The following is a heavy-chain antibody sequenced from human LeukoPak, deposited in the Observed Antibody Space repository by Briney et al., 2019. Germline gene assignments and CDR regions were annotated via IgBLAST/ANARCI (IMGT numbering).Heavy chain of an antibody. J-gene: IGHJ4*02. D-gene: IGHD5-18*01. V-gene: IGHV1-18*01. CDR2: ISAYNGNT. Sequence: ASVKVSCKASGYTFTSYGISWVRQAPGQGLEWMGWISAYNGNTNYAQKLQGRVTMTTDTSTSTAYMGLRSLRSDDTAVYYCARDLSGYSYGQIDYWGQGTLVTVSS. CDR3: ARDLSGYSYGQIDY. CDR1: GYTFTSYG.